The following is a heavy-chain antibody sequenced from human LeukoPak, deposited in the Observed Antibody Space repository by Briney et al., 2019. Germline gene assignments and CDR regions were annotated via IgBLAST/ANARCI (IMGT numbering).Heavy chain of an antibody. CDR2: INHSGST. CDR3: ARVPLWFGEYLFDY. D-gene: IGHD3-10*01. Sequence: SETLSLTCAVYGGSFSGYYWSWIRQPPGKGLEWIGEINHSGSTNYNPSLKSRVTISVDTSKNQFSLKLSSVTAADTAVYYCARVPLWFGEYLFDYWGQGTLVTVSS. V-gene: IGHV4-34*01. J-gene: IGHJ4*02. CDR1: GGSFSGYY.